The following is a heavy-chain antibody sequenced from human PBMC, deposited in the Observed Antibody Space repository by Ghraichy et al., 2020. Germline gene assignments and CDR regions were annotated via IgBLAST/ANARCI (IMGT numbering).Heavy chain of an antibody. V-gene: IGHV3-43*02. CDR3: AKDKVSGSFYYYYYYMDV. Sequence: GESLNISCAASGFTFDDYAMHWVRQAPGKGLEWVSLISGDGGSTYYADSVKGRFTISRDNSKNSLYLQMNSLRTEDTALYYCAKDKVSGSFYYYYYYMDVWGKGTTVTVSS. J-gene: IGHJ6*03. CDR1: GFTFDDYA. CDR2: ISGDGGST. D-gene: IGHD1-26*01.